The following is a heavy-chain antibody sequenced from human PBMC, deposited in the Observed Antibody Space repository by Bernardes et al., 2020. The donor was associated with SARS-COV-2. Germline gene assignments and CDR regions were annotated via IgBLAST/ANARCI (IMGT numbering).Heavy chain of an antibody. Sequence: SVKVSYKASGGTFSSYAISWVRQAPGQGLEWMGGIIPIFGTANYAQKFQGRVTITADESTSTAYMELSSLRSEDTAVYYCARGYSGSYLAAFDIWGQGTMVTVSS. CDR3: ARGYSGSYLAAFDI. CDR2: IIPIFGTA. D-gene: IGHD1-26*01. J-gene: IGHJ3*02. V-gene: IGHV1-69*13. CDR1: GGTFSSYA.